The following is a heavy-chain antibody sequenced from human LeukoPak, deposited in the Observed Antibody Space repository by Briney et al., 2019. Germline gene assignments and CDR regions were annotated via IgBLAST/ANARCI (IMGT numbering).Heavy chain of an antibody. Sequence: GGSLRLSCAASGFTFSSYAMSWVRQAPGKGLEWVSVIYSGGNTYYADSVKGRFTISRDNSNNTLYLQMNTLRADDTAVYYCARDFADYSRFDYWGQGTLVTVSS. D-gene: IGHD2-15*01. CDR1: GFTFSSYA. J-gene: IGHJ4*02. CDR2: IYSGGNT. CDR3: ARDFADYSRFDY. V-gene: IGHV3-53*01.